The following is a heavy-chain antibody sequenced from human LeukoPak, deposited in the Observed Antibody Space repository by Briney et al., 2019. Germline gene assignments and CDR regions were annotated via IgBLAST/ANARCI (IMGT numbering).Heavy chain of an antibody. J-gene: IGHJ4*02. V-gene: IGHV3-48*01. D-gene: IGHD6-19*01. CDR3: ARVGSNQWLDY. Sequence: PGGSLRLSCAASGFTFSSYSMNWVRQAPGKGLEWVSYISGGSSTIYNADSVKGRLTISRDNAKNLLYLLMDTLRAEDTAVYYCARVGSNQWLDYWGQGTLVTVSS. CDR2: ISGGSSTI. CDR1: GFTFSSYS.